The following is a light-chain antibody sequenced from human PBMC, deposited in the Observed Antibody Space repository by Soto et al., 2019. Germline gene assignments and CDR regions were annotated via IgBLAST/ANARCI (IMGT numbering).Light chain of an antibody. CDR3: QQYGSSRT. CDR2: GGS. V-gene: IGKV3-20*01. CDR1: QTISSGS. Sequence: EIVLTQSPGTLSLSPGEGATLSCRASQTISSGSLAWYQQKPGQPPRLLIYGGSSRAAGIPDRFSGSGSGTDFRLTISRLVPEDFAVYYCQQYGSSRTFGQGTKVEV. J-gene: IGKJ1*01.